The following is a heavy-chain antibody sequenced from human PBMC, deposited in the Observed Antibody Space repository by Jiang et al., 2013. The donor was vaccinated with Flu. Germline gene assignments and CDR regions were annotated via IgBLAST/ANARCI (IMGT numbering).Heavy chain of an antibody. CDR1: GGSFSGYY. CDR3: ARGFVVVPAAMYYYGMDV. D-gene: IGHD2-2*01. J-gene: IGHJ6*02. CDR2: INHSGST. Sequence: LLKPSETLSLTCAVYGGSFSGYYWSWIRQPPGKGLEWIGEINHSGSTNYNPSLKSRVTISVDTSKNQFSLKLSSVTAADTAVYYCARGFVVVPAAMYYYGMDVWGQGTTVTVSS. V-gene: IGHV4-34*01.